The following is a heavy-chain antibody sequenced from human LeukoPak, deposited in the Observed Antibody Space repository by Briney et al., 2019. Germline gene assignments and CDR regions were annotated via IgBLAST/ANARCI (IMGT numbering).Heavy chain of an antibody. CDR2: IVVGSGNT. D-gene: IGHD6-13*01. CDR3: AAGYSSSWYSSNY. J-gene: IGHJ4*02. CDR1: GFTFTSSA. V-gene: IGHV1-58*02. Sequence: SVKVSCTASGFTFTSSAMQWVRQARGQRLEWIGWIVVGSGNTNYAQKFQERVTITRDMSTSTAYMELSSLRSEDTAVYYCAAGYSSSWYSSNYWGQGTLVTVSS.